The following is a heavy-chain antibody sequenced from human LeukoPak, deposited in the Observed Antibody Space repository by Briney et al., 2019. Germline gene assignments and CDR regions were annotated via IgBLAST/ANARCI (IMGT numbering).Heavy chain of an antibody. J-gene: IGHJ5*02. D-gene: IGHD2-2*01. CDR2: IYTSGST. V-gene: IGHV4-4*07. CDR1: GGSISSYY. CDR3: ARAKPHIDLVVPAADQLFDP. Sequence: PSETLSLTCTVSGGSISSYYWSWIRQPAGKGLEWIGRIYTSGSTNYNPSLKSRVTMSVDTSKNQFPLKLRSVTAADTAVYYCARAKPHIDLVVPAADQLFDPLGQGTLGTVSS.